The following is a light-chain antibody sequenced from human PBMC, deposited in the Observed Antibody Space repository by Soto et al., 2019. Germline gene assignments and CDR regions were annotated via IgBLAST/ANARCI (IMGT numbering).Light chain of an antibody. Sequence: EIVLTQSPATLSVSPGDRATLSCRASQSVNNNLAWYQQKPGQAPRLLIYAASTRAAGVPARFSGSGSETEFTLTISSLQSEDFAVYYCQQYNNWRTFGQGTKVDI. CDR2: AAS. CDR1: QSVNNN. V-gene: IGKV3-15*01. J-gene: IGKJ1*01. CDR3: QQYNNWRT.